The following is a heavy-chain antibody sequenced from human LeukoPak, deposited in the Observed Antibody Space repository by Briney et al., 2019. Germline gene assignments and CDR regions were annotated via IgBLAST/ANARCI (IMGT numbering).Heavy chain of an antibody. Sequence: GGSLRLSCAASGFTFSSYAMSCVRQGPGKGLEWVSAISGSGIGTYYADSVKGRFTISRDNSKNTLYLQMNSLRAEDTAVYYCAKYLVTMVRGFDYWGQGTLVTVSS. V-gene: IGHV3-23*01. CDR1: GFTFSSYA. CDR3: AKYLVTMVRGFDY. J-gene: IGHJ4*02. CDR2: ISGSGIGT. D-gene: IGHD3-10*01.